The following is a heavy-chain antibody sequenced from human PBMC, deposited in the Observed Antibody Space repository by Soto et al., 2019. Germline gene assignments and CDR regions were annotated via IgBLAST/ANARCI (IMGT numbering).Heavy chain of an antibody. CDR2: ISSSSSYI. CDR1: GFTFSSYS. V-gene: IGHV3-21*01. Sequence: EVQLVESGGGLVKPGGSLRLSCAASGFTFSSYSMNWVRQAPGKGLEWVSSISSSSSYIYYADSVKGRFTIFRDNAKNSLYLQMNSLRAEDTAVYYCWLYCTNGVVCRGGMDVGGQGTTVNVS. J-gene: IGHJ6*02. CDR3: WLYCTNGVVCRGGMDV. D-gene: IGHD2-8*01.